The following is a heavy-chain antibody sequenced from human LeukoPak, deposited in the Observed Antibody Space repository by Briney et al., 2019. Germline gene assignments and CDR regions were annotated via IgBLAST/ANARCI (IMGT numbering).Heavy chain of an antibody. V-gene: IGHV3-30-3*01. D-gene: IGHD3-3*01. CDR1: GFTFSSYA. J-gene: IGHJ4*02. CDR3: ARQLSTITIFDY. Sequence: GRSLRLSCAASGFTFSSYAMHWVRQAPGKGLEWVAVISYDGSNKYYADSVKGRFTISRDNSKNTLYLRMNSLRAEDTAVYYCARQLSTITIFDYWGQGTLVTVSS. CDR2: ISYDGSNK.